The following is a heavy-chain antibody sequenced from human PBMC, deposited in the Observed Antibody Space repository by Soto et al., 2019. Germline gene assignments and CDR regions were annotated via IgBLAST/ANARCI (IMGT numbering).Heavy chain of an antibody. CDR3: ERAYGDYVFDY. D-gene: IGHD4-17*01. Sequence: QVQLQESGPGLVKPSETLSLTCTVSGGSISSYYWSWIRQPPGKGLEWIGYIYYSGSTNYNPSLKSRVTISVDTSKNQFSLKLSSVTAADTAVYYCERAYGDYVFDYWGQGTLVTVSS. V-gene: IGHV4-59*01. CDR1: GGSISSYY. J-gene: IGHJ4*02. CDR2: IYYSGST.